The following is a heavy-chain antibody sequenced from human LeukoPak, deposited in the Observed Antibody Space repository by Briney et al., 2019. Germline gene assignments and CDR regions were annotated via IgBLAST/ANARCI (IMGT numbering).Heavy chain of an antibody. J-gene: IGHJ4*02. D-gene: IGHD5-24*01. CDR1: GDSINSLDL. CDR3: AIKRGRDGYNLGY. V-gene: IGHV4-4*02. CDR2: MYLSGTT. Sequence: SETLSLTCTVSGDSINSLDLWSWVRQPPGKGLEWIGEMYLSGTTHSNPSVKSRVTISIDKSKNQFFLNLSSVTAADTAVYYCAIKRGRDGYNLGYWGQGTLVTVSS.